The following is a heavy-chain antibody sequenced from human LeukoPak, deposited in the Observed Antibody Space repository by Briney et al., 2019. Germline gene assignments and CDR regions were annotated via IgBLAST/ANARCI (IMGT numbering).Heavy chain of an antibody. D-gene: IGHD6-13*01. CDR2: IYTSGSA. J-gene: IGHJ3*02. Sequence: PSETLSLTCTVSGGSISGYYWIWIRQPAGKGLEWIGRIYTSGSANYNPSLKSRVTLSEDTSKNQFSLRLSSVTAADTAVYYCARGGGYSSSLNAFDIWGPGTMVTASS. CDR3: ARGGGYSSSLNAFDI. V-gene: IGHV4-4*07. CDR1: GGSISGYY.